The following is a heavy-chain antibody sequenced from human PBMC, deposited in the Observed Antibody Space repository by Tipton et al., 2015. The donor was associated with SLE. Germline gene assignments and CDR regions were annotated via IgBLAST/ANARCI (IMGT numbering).Heavy chain of an antibody. J-gene: IGHJ5*02. CDR1: GGSISSYY. CDR3: ARRYGDPTSPYFDP. CDR2: IYYSGST. Sequence: TLSLTCTVSGGSISSYYWSWIRQPPGKGLEWIGYIYYSGSTNYSPSLQSRLTISVDRSKNQFSLNLHSVTSADTAVYFCARRYGDPTSPYFDPWGQGTLVNVSS. D-gene: IGHD4-17*01. V-gene: IGHV4-59*01.